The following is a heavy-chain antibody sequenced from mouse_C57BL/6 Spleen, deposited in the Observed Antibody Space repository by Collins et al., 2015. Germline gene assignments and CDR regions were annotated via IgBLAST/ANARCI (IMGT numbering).Heavy chain of an antibody. D-gene: IGHD2-4*01. Sequence: QAYLQQSGAELVRPGASVKMSCKASGYTFTSYNIHWVKQTPRQGLEWIGAIYPGNGDTSYNQKFKGKATLTVDKSSSTAYMQLSSLTSEDSAVYFCARDDYDVFYAMDYWGQGTSVTVSS. CDR1: GYTFTSYN. V-gene: IGHV1-12*01. CDR2: IYPGNGDT. CDR3: ARDDYDVFYAMDY. J-gene: IGHJ4*01.